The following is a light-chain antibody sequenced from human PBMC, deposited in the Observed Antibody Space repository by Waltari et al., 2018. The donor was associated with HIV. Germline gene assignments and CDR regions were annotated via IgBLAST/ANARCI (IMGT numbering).Light chain of an antibody. Sequence: QSALTQSPSVSGSPGQSVSISCTGSSSDVGSSNRVSWYQQPPGTAPKLIIYEVNNRPSGVPDRFSGSQSGNTASLTISGLQAEDEADYYCSLYTGTTNVLFGGGTKLTVL. CDR3: SLYTGTTNVL. J-gene: IGLJ2*01. CDR1: SSDVGSSNR. CDR2: EVN. V-gene: IGLV2-18*01.